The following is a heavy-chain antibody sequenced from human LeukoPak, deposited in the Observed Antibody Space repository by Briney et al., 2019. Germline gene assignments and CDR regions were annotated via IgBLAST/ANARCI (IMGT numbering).Heavy chain of an antibody. CDR3: ARDVRSRGSRAVRGPAEYFQH. J-gene: IGHJ1*01. CDR1: GGTFSSYA. CDR2: IIPIFGTA. V-gene: IGHV1-69*13. D-gene: IGHD2-15*01. Sequence: ASVKVSCKASGGTFSSYAISWVRQAPGQGLEWMGGIIPIFGTANYAQKFQGRVTITADESTSTAYMELSSLRSEDTAVYYCARDVRSRGSRAVRGPAEYFQHWGQGTLVTVSS.